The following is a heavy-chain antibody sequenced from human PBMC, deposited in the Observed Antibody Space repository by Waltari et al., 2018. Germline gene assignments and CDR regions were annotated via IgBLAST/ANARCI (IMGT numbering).Heavy chain of an antibody. J-gene: IGHJ3*01. CDR1: GFSFSSYW. V-gene: IGHV3-7*02. Sequence: EVQLVESGGGLVHPGGSLGLAGAASGFSFSSYWMSWVRQAPGKGLEWFASIKQYGSDKHYMDSVRGRFTISRDNAKKSLYLEMNRLIDDDTAVYYCASVRSGWDFWGQGTMVTVSS. CDR2: IKQYGSDK. CDR3: ASVRSGWDF. D-gene: IGHD6-19*01.